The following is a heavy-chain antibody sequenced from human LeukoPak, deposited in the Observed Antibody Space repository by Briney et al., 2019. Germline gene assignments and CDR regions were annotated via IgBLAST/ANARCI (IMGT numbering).Heavy chain of an antibody. Sequence: SETLSLTCTVSGGSMTSSSYYWGWIRQPPGKGLEWIGSIYYRGSTYYNPSLRSRITMSLDTSKSQFSLKLSSVTAADTAVYYCARTGDSSAYYRNAMDYWGQGTLVTVPS. CDR2: IYYRGST. CDR3: ARTGDSSAYYRNAMDY. J-gene: IGHJ4*02. CDR1: GGSMTSSSYY. V-gene: IGHV4-39*07. D-gene: IGHD3-22*01.